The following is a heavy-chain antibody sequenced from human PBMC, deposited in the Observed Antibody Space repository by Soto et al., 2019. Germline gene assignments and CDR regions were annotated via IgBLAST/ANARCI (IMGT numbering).Heavy chain of an antibody. Sequence: SETLSLTCAVAGGSISSGGYSWSWIRQPPGKGLEWIGYIYHSGSTYYNPSLKSRVTISVDRSKNQFSLKLSSVTAADTAVYYCARAYGSVSQYFDYWGQGPPVPVPS. V-gene: IGHV4-30-2*01. CDR1: GGSISSGGYS. CDR2: IYHSGST. D-gene: IGHD3-10*01. CDR3: ARAYGSVSQYFDY. J-gene: IGHJ4*02.